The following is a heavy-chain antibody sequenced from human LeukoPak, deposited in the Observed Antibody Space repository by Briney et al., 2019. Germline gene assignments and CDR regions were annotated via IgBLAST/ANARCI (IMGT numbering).Heavy chain of an antibody. D-gene: IGHD3-3*01. V-gene: IGHV4-34*01. CDR1: GGSFSGYY. CDR3: ARVRAYYDFWSGYEGGYFDY. Sequence: SETLSLTCAVYGGSFSGYYWSWIRQPPGKGLEWIGEINHSGSTNYNPSLKSRVTISVDTSKNQFSLKLSSVTAADTAVYYCARVRAYYDFWSGYEGGYFDYWGQGTLVTVSS. J-gene: IGHJ4*02. CDR2: INHSGST.